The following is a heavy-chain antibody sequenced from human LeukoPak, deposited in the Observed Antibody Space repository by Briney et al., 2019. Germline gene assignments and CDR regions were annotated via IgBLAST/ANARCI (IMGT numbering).Heavy chain of an antibody. J-gene: IGHJ6*02. CDR3: ARERPYDFWSGYYSDGMDV. CDR1: GGFISSYY. Sequence: PSETLSLTCTVSGGFISSYYWSWIRQPPGKGLEWIGYIYYSGSTNYNPSLKSRVTISVDTSKNQFSLKLSSVTAADTAVYYCARERPYDFWSGYYSDGMDVWGQGTTVTVSS. CDR2: IYYSGST. V-gene: IGHV4-59*01. D-gene: IGHD3-3*01.